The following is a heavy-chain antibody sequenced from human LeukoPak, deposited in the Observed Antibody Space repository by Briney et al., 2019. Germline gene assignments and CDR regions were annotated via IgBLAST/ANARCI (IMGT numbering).Heavy chain of an antibody. J-gene: IGHJ4*02. Sequence: ASVKVPCKASGYSFTSYAMNWVRQAPGQGLEWMGWINTNTGNPTYAQGFTGRFVFSLDTSVSTAYLQISSLKAEDTAVYYCARSSRSGLVNYFDYWGQGTLVTVSS. CDR1: GYSFTSYA. CDR2: INTNTGNP. CDR3: ARSSRSGLVNYFDY. D-gene: IGHD3-3*01. V-gene: IGHV7-4-1*02.